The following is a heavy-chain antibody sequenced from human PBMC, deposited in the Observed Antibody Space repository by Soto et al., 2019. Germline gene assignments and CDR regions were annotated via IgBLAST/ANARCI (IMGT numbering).Heavy chain of an antibody. J-gene: IGHJ4*02. CDR2: SSGSGVST. CDR3: AKSITMIVVVMDY. V-gene: IGHV3-23*01. D-gene: IGHD3-22*01. CDR1: GFTFSSYA. Sequence: GGSLRLSCAASGFTFSSYALSWVRQAPGKGLEGFSASSGSGVSTYYADSVKGRFTISRDNSKNTLYLQMNSLRAEDTAVYYCAKSITMIVVVMDYWGQGTLVTVSS.